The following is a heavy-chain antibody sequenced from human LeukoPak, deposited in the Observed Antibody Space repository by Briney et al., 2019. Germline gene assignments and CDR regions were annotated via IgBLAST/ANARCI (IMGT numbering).Heavy chain of an antibody. J-gene: IGHJ4*02. V-gene: IGHV3-21*01. CDR2: ISSSSSYI. Sequence: GGSLGLSCAASGFTFSSYSMNWVRQAPGKGLEWVSSISSSSSYIYYADSVKGRLTISRDNAKNSLYLQMNSLRAEDTAVYYCAREDSGWYNGGYWGQGTLVTVSS. CDR3: AREDSGWYNGGY. D-gene: IGHD6-19*01. CDR1: GFTFSSYS.